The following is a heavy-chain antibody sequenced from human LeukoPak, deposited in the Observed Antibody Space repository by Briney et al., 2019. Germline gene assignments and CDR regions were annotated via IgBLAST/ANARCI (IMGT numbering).Heavy chain of an antibody. J-gene: IGHJ5*02. CDR1: GYTFTGYY. CDR3: AKGLIVLRAGTQDWFDP. V-gene: IGHV1-2*02. Sequence: ASVTVSCKASGYTFTGYYMHWVRQAPGQGLEWMGWINPNNGDTHYAQNFEGRVTVTRDTSISTAYMEMSSLTFDDTAVYYCAKGLIVLRAGTQDWFDPWGQGTLVTVSS. D-gene: IGHD6-13*01. CDR2: INPNNGDT.